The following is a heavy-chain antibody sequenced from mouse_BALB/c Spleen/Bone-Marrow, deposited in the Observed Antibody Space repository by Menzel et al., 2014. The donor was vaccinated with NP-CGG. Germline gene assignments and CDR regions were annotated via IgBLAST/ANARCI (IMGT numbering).Heavy chain of an antibody. V-gene: IGHV5-9-2*01. D-gene: IGHD2-4*01. CDR3: ARHAYYDQTEVSFVY. J-gene: IGHJ3*01. Sequence: EVMLVESGGGLVKSGGSLKLSCAASGFTFNNYGMSWVRQTPEKRLEWVATISGGGSYTFYPDSVKGRFTISRGYASNDLYLQLSSLKSEDTALYYCARHAYYDQTEVSFVYWGQGTLVTVSA. CDR2: ISGGGSYT. CDR1: GFTFNNYG.